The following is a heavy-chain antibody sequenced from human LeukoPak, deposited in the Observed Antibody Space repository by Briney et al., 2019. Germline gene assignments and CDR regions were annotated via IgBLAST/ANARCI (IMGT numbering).Heavy chain of an antibody. CDR3: ARVYDSSGSFDY. CDR2: IYYSGST. Sequence: SEALSLTCTVSGGSISSGDYYWSWIRQPPGKGLEWIGYIYYSGSTYYNPSLKSRVTISVDTSKNQFSLKLSSVTAADTAVYYCARVYDSSGSFDYWGQGTLVTVSS. V-gene: IGHV4-30-4*01. CDR1: GGSISSGDYY. D-gene: IGHD3-22*01. J-gene: IGHJ4*02.